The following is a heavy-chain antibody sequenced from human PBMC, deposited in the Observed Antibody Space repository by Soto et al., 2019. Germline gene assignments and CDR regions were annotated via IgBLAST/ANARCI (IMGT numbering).Heavy chain of an antibody. V-gene: IGHV4-31*03. CDR3: ARDYYGSGSSFDY. Sequence: SETLSLTCPVSGGSISSGCYYWSWIRQHPGKGLEWIGYIYYSGSTYYNPSLKSRVTISVDTSKNQFSLKLSSVTAADTAVYYCARDYYGSGSSFDYWGQGILVTV. CDR1: GGSISSGCYY. J-gene: IGHJ4*02. CDR2: IYYSGST. D-gene: IGHD3-10*01.